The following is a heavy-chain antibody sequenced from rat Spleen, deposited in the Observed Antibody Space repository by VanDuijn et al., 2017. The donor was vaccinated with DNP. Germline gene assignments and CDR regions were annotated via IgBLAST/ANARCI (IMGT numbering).Heavy chain of an antibody. V-gene: IGHV5-25*01. D-gene: IGHD1-2*01. CDR2: ISTSGGST. J-gene: IGHJ2*01. Sequence: EVQLVESGGGLVQPGRSLKLSCAASGFTFSNYDMAWVRQAPTKGLEWVASISTSGGSTYYGDSVKGRFTISRDNAKSTLYLQMNSLQTEDTGTYFCARDLRYYTTYGAFFDYWGQGVMVTVSS. CDR1: GFTFSNYD. CDR3: ARDLRYYTTYGAFFDY.